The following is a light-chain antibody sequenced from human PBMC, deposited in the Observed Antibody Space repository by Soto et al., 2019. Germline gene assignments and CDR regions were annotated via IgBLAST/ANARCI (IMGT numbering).Light chain of an antibody. V-gene: IGKV1-5*03. Sequence: DIQMTQSPSTLSVSVGDRVTITCRASQSISTWLSWYQQKPGKAPKVLIYKASNLQSGVSSRFSGSGSGTEFTLTISSLQPDDFATYYCQDYNSWTFGQGTKVEI. CDR2: KAS. CDR3: QDYNSWT. J-gene: IGKJ1*01. CDR1: QSISTW.